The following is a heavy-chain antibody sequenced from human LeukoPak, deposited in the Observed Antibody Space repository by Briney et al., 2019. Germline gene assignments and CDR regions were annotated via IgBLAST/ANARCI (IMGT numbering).Heavy chain of an antibody. D-gene: IGHD6-13*01. Sequence: SGPALVKPTQTLTLTCTFSGFSLSTSGMRVSWIRQPPGKALEWLARIDWNDDKFYSTSLKTRLTISKDTSKNQVVLIMTNMDPVDTATYFCARETSDYSSSWYGYYFDYWGQGTLVTVSS. CDR2: IDWNDDK. J-gene: IGHJ4*02. CDR1: GFSLSTSGMR. CDR3: ARETSDYSSSWYGYYFDY. V-gene: IGHV2-70*04.